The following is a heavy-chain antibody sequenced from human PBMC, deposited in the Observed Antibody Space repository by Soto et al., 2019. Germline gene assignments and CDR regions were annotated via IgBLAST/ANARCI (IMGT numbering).Heavy chain of an antibody. D-gene: IGHD6-13*01. J-gene: IGHJ4*02. Sequence: SETLSLTCAVYGGSFSGYYWSWIRQPPGKGLEWIGEINHSGSTNYNPSLKSRVTISVDTSKNQFSLKLSSVTAADTAVYYCATGTSYSSSHSGYFDYWGQGTLVTVSS. CDR3: ATGTSYSSSHSGYFDY. CDR1: GGSFSGYY. CDR2: INHSGST. V-gene: IGHV4-34*01.